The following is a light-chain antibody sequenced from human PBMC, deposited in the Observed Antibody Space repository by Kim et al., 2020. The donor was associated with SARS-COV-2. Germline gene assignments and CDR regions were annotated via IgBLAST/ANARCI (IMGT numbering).Light chain of an antibody. V-gene: IGLV2-14*03. J-gene: IGLJ2*01. CDR3: SSYTSSNSLV. CDR2: DVS. Sequence: GKSITISSTGNSSDVGGYNYGSWYQQHPGKAPKLMIYDVSNRPSGISNRFSGSKSGDTASLTSSGLQAEDEADYYCSSYTSSNSLVFGGGTQLTVL. CDR1: SSDVGGYNY.